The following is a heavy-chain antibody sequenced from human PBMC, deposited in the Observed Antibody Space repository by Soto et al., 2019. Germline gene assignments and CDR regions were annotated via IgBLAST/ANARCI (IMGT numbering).Heavy chain of an antibody. Sequence: ASVKVSCKASGYTFTSYGISWVRQAPGQGLEWMGWISAYNGNTNYAQKLQGRVTMTTDTSTSTAYMELRSLRSDDTAVYYCARVLKRAHSSSWLSWFDPWGQGTLVTVSS. V-gene: IGHV1-18*01. CDR3: ARVLKRAHSSSWLSWFDP. J-gene: IGHJ5*02. D-gene: IGHD6-13*01. CDR1: GYTFTSYG. CDR2: ISAYNGNT.